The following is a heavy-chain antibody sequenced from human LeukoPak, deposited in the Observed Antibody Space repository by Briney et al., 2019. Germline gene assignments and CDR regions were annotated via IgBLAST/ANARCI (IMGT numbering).Heavy chain of an antibody. D-gene: IGHD2-15*01. CDR2: IKEDGSES. Sequence: GGSLRLSCAASGFTFSRYWMTWVRQAPGKGLEWVANIKEDGSESHYVDSVKGRFTISRDNAKNSLYLQMNSLGAEDTAVYYCARSLLDSDYWGQGTLVTVSS. CDR1: GFTFSRYW. CDR3: ARSLLDSDY. J-gene: IGHJ4*02. V-gene: IGHV3-7*01.